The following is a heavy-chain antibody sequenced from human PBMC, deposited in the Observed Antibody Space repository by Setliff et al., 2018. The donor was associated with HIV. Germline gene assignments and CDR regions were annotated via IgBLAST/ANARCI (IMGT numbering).Heavy chain of an antibody. D-gene: IGHD3-3*01. CDR3: ARDGEIGPDF. J-gene: IGHJ4*02. CDR1: GYNFINYG. V-gene: IGHV1-18*01. Sequence: ASVKVSRKASGYNFINYGISWVRQAPGQGLEWMGWISVFNGDTTYAQNLQGRFTMTSDTSTTTAYMELRNLRSDDTAVYYCARDGEIGPDFWGQGTLVTVSS. CDR2: ISVFNGDT.